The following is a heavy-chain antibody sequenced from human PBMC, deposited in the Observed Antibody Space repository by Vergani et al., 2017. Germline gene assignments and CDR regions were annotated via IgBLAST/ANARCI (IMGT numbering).Heavy chain of an antibody. D-gene: IGHD1-26*01. CDR3: ARDRGNSGDYNFDY. V-gene: IGHV1-18*01. CDR2: ISVYNGET. Sequence: QVQLVQSGAEVKKPGASVKVSCKAFGYTFSTYGISWARQAPGEGLEWLGWISVYNGETKFAQKFQGRVTLTRDTSTDTAYMEMGSLRSDDTAVYYCARDRGNSGDYNFDYWGQGTLVTVSS. CDR1: GYTFSTYG. J-gene: IGHJ4*02.